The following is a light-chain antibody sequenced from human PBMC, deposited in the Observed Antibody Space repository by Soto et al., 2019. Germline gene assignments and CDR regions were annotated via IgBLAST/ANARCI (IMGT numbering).Light chain of an antibody. J-gene: IGKJ3*01. CDR3: QQSYSTPFS. V-gene: IGKV1-39*01. CDR1: QSISSY. CDR2: AAS. Sequence: DIQMTQSPSSLSASVGDRVTITCRASQSISSYLNWYQQKPGKAPKLLIYAASSLQSGVPSRFSCSRTGTDFTLTISSLQPEDFSTDYCQQSYSTPFSFGPGTEVDIK.